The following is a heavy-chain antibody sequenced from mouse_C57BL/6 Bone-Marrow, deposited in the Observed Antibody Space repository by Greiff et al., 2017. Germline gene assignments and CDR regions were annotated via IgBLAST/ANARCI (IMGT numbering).Heavy chain of an antibody. D-gene: IGHD1-1*01. J-gene: IGHJ1*03. CDR1: GFTFSDYY. CDR3: ARGLLYYYGSRGYFDV. CDR2: ISNGGGST. V-gene: IGHV5-12*01. Sequence: EVQLVESGGGLVQPGGSLKLSCAASGFTFSDYYMYWVRQTPEKRLEWVAYISNGGGSTYYPDTVKGRFTISRDNAKNTLYLQMSRLKSEDTAMYYCARGLLYYYGSRGYFDVWGTGTTVTVSS.